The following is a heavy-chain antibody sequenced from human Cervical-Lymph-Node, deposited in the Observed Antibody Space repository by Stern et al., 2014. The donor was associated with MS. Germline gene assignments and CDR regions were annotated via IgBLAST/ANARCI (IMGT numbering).Heavy chain of an antibody. CDR2: IMPLFGTA. Sequence: VQLVESGAEVKRPESSVKVSCKASGGSLSTLDISWVRPAPGQGLEWVGEIMPLFGTANYAQKFKGRVTITADESTSTVYLELSSLKSEDTAIYFCARHHAGIAANWGQGTLVTVTS. J-gene: IGHJ4*02. D-gene: IGHD6-13*01. V-gene: IGHV1-69*01. CDR1: GGSLSTLD. CDR3: ARHHAGIAAN.